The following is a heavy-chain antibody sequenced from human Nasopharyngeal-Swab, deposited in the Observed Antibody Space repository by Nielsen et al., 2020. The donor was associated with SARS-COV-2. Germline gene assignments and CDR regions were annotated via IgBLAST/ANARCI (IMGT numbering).Heavy chain of an antibody. J-gene: IGHJ6*02. Sequence: SVKVSCKASGGTFSSYAISWVRQPPGQGLEWMGGIIPIFGTANYAQKFQGRVTITADESTSTDYMELSSLRSEDTAVYYCARDLVEVGATGYYYGMDVWGQGTTVTVSS. CDR3: ARDLVEVGATGYYYGMDV. CDR2: IIPIFGTA. CDR1: GGTFSSYA. D-gene: IGHD1-26*01. V-gene: IGHV1-69*13.